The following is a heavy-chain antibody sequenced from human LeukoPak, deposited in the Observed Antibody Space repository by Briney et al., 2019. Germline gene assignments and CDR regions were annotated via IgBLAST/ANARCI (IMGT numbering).Heavy chain of an antibody. J-gene: IGHJ4*02. V-gene: IGHV3-33*01. CDR3: ARDKKTMVRGLPYYFDY. CDR1: GFTFSSYG. Sequence: GGSLRLSCAASGFTFSSYGMHWVRQAPGKGLEWVAGIWYDGSNKYYADSVKGRFTISRDNSKNTLFLQMNSLRAEDTAIYYCARDKKTMVRGLPYYFDYWGQGSLVTVSS. CDR2: IWYDGSNK. D-gene: IGHD3-10*01.